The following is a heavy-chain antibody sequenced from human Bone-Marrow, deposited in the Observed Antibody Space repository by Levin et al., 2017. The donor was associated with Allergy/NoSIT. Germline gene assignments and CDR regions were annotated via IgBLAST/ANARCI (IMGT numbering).Heavy chain of an antibody. CDR1: GFTFSDHY. D-gene: IGHD3-10*01. V-gene: IGHV3-72*01. J-gene: IGHJ4*02. Sequence: PGGSLRLSCAASGFTFSDHYMDWVRQAPGKGLEWVGRTRDKAHSYTTEYAASVKGRFTISREDSKSSLYLQMNSLKTEDTAVYYCARVISSGGYSFDYWGRGTLVTVSS. CDR3: ARVISSGGYSFDY. CDR2: TRDKAHSYTT.